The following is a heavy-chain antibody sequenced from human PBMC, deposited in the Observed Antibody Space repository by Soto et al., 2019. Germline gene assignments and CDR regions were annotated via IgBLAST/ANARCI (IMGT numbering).Heavy chain of an antibody. D-gene: IGHD2-8*01. J-gene: IGHJ4*02. CDR2: ISYDGSNK. CDR1: GFTFSSYA. CDR3: ARYTKGSTPLDTNGDY. Sequence: PGGSLRLSCAASGFTFSSYAMHWVRQAPGKGLEWVAVISYDGSNKYYADSVKGRFTISRDNSKNTLYLQMNSLRAEDTAVYYCARYTKGSTPLDTNGDYWGQGTLVTVSS. V-gene: IGHV3-30-3*01.